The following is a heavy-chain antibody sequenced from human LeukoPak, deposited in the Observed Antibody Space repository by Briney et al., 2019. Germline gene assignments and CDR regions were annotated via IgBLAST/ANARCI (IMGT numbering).Heavy chain of an antibody. CDR2: FDPEDGET. Sequence: GASVKVSCKVSGYTLTELSMHWVRQAPGKGLEWMGGFDPEDGETIYAQKFQGRVTMTEDTSTDTAYMELSSLRSEDTAVYYCASHWGYYYGSGSSGAGGAFDYWGQGTLVTVSS. J-gene: IGHJ4*02. V-gene: IGHV1-24*01. CDR3: ASHWGYYYGSGSSGAGGAFDY. D-gene: IGHD3-10*01. CDR1: GYTLTELS.